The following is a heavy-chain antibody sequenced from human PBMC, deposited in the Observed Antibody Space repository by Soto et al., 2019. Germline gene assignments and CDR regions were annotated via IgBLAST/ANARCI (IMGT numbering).Heavy chain of an antibody. CDR3: ARGGPGSSGWSFDY. J-gene: IGHJ4*02. CDR2: INHSGST. CDR1: GGSLSGYY. V-gene: IGHV4-34*01. D-gene: IGHD6-19*01. Sequence: TSETLSLTCAVYGGSLSGYYWSWIRQPPGKGLEWIGEINHSGSTNYNPSLKSRVTISVDTSKNQFSLKLSSVTAADTAVYYCARGGPGSSGWSFDYWGQGTLVTVSS.